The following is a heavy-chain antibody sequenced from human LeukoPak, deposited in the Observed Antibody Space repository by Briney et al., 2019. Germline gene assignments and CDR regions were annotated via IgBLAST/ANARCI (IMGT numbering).Heavy chain of an antibody. CDR1: GFTFSRFW. D-gene: IGHD2-8*01. J-gene: IGHJ4*02. Sequence: GGSLRLSCAASGFTFSRFWISWVRQAPGKGLEWVANIKQDGSEKYYVDSVKGRFTISRDNAKNSLYLQMNSLRGEDTAVFYCARVSCTNGVCYGFDYWGQGTLVTVSS. CDR2: IKQDGSEK. CDR3: ARVSCTNGVCYGFDY. V-gene: IGHV3-7*01.